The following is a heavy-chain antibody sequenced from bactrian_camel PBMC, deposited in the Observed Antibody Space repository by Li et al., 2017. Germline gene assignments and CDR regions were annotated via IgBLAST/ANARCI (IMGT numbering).Heavy chain of an antibody. D-gene: IGHD5*01. CDR3: AASEDNGLGAGLENDYNY. Sequence: HVQLVESGGGSVQSGGSLRLSCGVSPFPYNTYYLGWFRQPPGKEREGVAAINEYGATDYADSVKGRFTISTVNAKNTLYLEMNDLKPEDTAMYYCAASEDNGLGAGLENDYNYWGQGTQVTVS. CDR2: INEYGAT. CDR1: PFPYNTYY. V-gene: IGHV3S33*01. J-gene: IGHJ4*01.